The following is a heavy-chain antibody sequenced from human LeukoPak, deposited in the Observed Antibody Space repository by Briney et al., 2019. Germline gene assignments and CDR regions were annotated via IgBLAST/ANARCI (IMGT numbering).Heavy chain of an antibody. D-gene: IGHD1-20*01. CDR1: GDSVSSNSAA. CDR3: ARDRGANWNYVDY. J-gene: IGHJ4*02. V-gene: IGHV6-1*01. Sequence: SQTLSLTCALSGDSVSSNSAAWDWLRQSPSRGLEWLGRTYYRYKWYNDYAVSVKSRITINPDTSKNQFSLQLNSVTPEETAVYYCARDRGANWNYVDYWGQGNLVTVSS. CDR2: TYYRYKWYN.